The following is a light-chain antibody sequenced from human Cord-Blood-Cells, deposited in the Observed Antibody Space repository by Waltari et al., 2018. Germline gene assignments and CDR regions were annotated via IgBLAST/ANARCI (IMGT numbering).Light chain of an antibody. J-gene: IGKJ4*01. CDR1: KSISRA. Sequence: AIQLTQSPSSLSASVGDRVTITCRASKSISRALAWYQQKPGKAPKLLIYYASSLESGVPSRFSGSGSGTDFTLTISSLQPEDFATYYCQQCNSYPLTFGGGTKVEIK. V-gene: IGKV1-13*02. CDR3: QQCNSYPLT. CDR2: YAS.